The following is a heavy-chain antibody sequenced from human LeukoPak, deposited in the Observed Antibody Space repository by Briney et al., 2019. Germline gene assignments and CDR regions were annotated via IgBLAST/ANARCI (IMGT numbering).Heavy chain of an antibody. CDR3: ATIVLGTRTTPVYYFDY. CDR1: GGSISSSSYY. D-gene: IGHD1-1*01. Sequence: SETLSLTCTVSGGSISSSSYYWGWIRQPPGKGLEWIGGIYYSGSTYYNPSLKSRVTISVDTSKNQFSLKLSSVTAADTAVYYCATIVLGTRTTPVYYFDYWGQGTLVTVSS. CDR2: IYYSGST. V-gene: IGHV4-39*07. J-gene: IGHJ4*02.